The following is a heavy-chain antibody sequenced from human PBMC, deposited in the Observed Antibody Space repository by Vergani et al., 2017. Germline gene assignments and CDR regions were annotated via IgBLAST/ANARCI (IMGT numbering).Heavy chain of an antibody. CDR1: GGSVSSSSYY. D-gene: IGHD6-13*01. J-gene: IGHJ6*03. V-gene: IGHV4-39*07. CDR2: IYYSGST. CDR3: ARGFSSSSWYYYYYMDV. Sequence: QLQLQESGPGLVKPSETLSLTCTVSGGSVSSSSYYWGWIRQPPGKGLEWIGSIYYSGSTYYNPSLKSRVTISVDTSKNQFSLKLSSVTAADTAVYYGARGFSSSSWYYYYYMDVWGKGTTVTVSS.